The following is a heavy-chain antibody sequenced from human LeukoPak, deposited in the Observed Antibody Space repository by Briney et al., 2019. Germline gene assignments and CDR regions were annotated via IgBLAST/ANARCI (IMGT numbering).Heavy chain of an antibody. J-gene: IGHJ4*02. CDR2: IYSGGST. V-gene: IGHV3-66*01. D-gene: IGHD3-16*02. Sequence: GGSLRLSCAASEFSVGSNYMTWVRQAPGKGLEWVSLIYSGGSTYYADSVKGRFTISRDNSKNTLYLQMNSLRAEDTAVYYCAKDGEYYDYVWGSYRYLDYWGQGTLVTVSS. CDR3: AKDGEYYDYVWGSYRYLDY. CDR1: EFSVGSNY.